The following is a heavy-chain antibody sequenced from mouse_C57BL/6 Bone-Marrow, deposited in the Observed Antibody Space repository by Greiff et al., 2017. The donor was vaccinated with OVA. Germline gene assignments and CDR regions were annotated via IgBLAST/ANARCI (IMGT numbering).Heavy chain of an antibody. CDR3: ARTPHYYGSSYWYFDV. D-gene: IGHD1-1*01. CDR2: ISGGGGNT. Sequence: EVQLVESGGGLVKPGGSLKLSCAASGFTFSSYTMSWVRQTPEKRLEWVATISGGGGNTYYPDSVKGRFTIYRDNGKNSLYLQMSSRRSEDTALYYCARTPHYYGSSYWYFDVWGTGTTVTVSS. CDR1: GFTFSSYT. V-gene: IGHV5-9*01. J-gene: IGHJ1*03.